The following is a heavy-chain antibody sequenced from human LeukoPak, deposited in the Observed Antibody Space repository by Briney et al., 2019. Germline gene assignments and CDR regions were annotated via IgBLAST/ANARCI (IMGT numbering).Heavy chain of an antibody. V-gene: IGHV4-34*01. Sequence: SETLSLTCAVYGGSFSGYYWSCIRPPPEKGREWIGEINHSGSTNYNPNLKSRATISVDTSKNQFSLKLSSVTAADTAVYYGARTRGLRWSYFDYWGQGTLVTVSS. CDR1: GGSFSGYY. D-gene: IGHD4-23*01. CDR2: INHSGST. J-gene: IGHJ4*02. CDR3: ARTRGLRWSYFDY.